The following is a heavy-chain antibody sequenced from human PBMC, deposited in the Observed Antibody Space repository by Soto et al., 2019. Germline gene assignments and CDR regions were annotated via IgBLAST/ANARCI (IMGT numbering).Heavy chain of an antibody. CDR1: GYTFTSYG. V-gene: IGHV1-18*01. J-gene: IGHJ6*02. CDR2: ISAYTGNT. CDR3: ARDREIVEWLLFDGMDV. Sequence: QVQLVQSGAEVKKPGASVKVSCKASGYTFTSYGISWVRQAPGQGLEWMGWISAYTGNTNYAQKLQGRVSMTTDTSTSTAYMELRSLRSDDTAVYYCARDREIVEWLLFDGMDVWGQGTTVTVSS. D-gene: IGHD3-3*01.